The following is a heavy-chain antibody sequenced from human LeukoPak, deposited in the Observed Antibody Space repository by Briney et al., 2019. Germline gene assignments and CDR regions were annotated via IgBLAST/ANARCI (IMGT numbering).Heavy chain of an antibody. CDR2: IHHSGST. D-gene: IGHD1-7*01. V-gene: IGHV4-38-2*02. CDR1: GYFISSGYY. J-gene: IGHJ4*02. Sequence: SETLSLTCTVSGYFISSGYYWGWIRQPPGKGLEWIGNIHHSGSTYYNPSIKSRVTISVDTSKNQRSLKLSSVTAADTAVYSCARVAGTTGTTGGIFEYWGQGTLVTVSS. CDR3: ARVAGTTGTTGGIFEY.